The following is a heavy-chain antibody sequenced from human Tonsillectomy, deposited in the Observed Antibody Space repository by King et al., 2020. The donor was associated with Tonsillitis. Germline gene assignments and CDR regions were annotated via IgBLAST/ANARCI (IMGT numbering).Heavy chain of an antibody. V-gene: IGHV3-30*03. Sequence: VQLVESGGGVVQPGRSLRLSCAASGFTFSSYGMHWVRQAPGKGLEWMAVISYDGDNEYHADSVKGRVTISRDNSKNTLYLEMTSLRAEDTAVYFCAGSRPGSRWYGGDYWGQGTLVTVSS. J-gene: IGHJ4*02. CDR3: AGSRPGSRWYGGDY. D-gene: IGHD6-13*01. CDR1: GFTFSSYG. CDR2: ISYDGDNE.